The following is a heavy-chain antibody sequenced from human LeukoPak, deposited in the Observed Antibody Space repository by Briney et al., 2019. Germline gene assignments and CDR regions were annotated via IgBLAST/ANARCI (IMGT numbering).Heavy chain of an antibody. V-gene: IGHV3-30*18. Sequence: PGGSLRLSCAASGFTFSSYGMHWVRQAPGKWLEWVAVISYDGSNKYYADSVKGRFTISRDNSKNTLYLQMNSLRAEDTAAYYCAKFSRHYYDSSGYSGSVSDYWGQGTLVTVSS. D-gene: IGHD3-22*01. CDR1: GFTFSSYG. CDR2: ISYDGSNK. CDR3: AKFSRHYYDSSGYSGSVSDY. J-gene: IGHJ4*02.